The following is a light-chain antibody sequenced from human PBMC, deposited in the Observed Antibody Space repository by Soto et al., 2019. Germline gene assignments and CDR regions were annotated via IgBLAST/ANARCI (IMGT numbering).Light chain of an antibody. CDR2: VNN. J-gene: IGLJ1*01. CDR1: SSNIGAGYD. CDR3: QSYDNSLSGYV. V-gene: IGLV1-40*01. Sequence: QSVLTQPPSVSGAPGQRVTISCTGSSSNIGAGYDVHWYQQLPGTAPKLLIYVNNNRPSGVPDRFSGSKSGTSASLAITGLQAEDEADYYCQSYDNSLSGYVFGTGTNLTVL.